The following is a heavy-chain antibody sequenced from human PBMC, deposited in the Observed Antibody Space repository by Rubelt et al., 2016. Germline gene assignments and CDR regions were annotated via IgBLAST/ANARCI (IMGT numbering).Heavy chain of an antibody. V-gene: IGHV1-69*01. Sequence: VGGIIPICGTANYAQKFQGRVTITADESTSTAYMELSSLRSEDTAVYYCARGDGDYEGPFDYWGQGTLVTVSS. D-gene: IGHD4-17*01. CDR3: ARGDGDYEGPFDY. J-gene: IGHJ4*02. CDR2: IIPICGTA.